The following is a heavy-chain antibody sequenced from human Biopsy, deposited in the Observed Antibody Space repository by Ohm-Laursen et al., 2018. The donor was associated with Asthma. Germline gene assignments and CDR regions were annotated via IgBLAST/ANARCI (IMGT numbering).Heavy chain of an antibody. V-gene: IGHV4-59*07. D-gene: IGHD6-13*01. CDR1: PGSINDYY. CDR2: VHSTGST. J-gene: IGHJ4*01. Sequence: SDTLSLTCSVSPGSINDYYWNWIRQFPGKGLEWIGYVHSTGSTRFNPSLKSRLTISVDTSVDQVSLKLTSVTAADTAVYYCARATSTWSQSGPHYFDHWGQEPWSPSP. CDR3: ARATSTWSQSGPHYFDH.